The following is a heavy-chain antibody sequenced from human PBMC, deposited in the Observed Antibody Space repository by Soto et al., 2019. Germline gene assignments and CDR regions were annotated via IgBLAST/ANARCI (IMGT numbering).Heavy chain of an antibody. J-gene: IGHJ5*02. CDR3: ARVPYSSSWYWFDP. D-gene: IGHD6-13*01. CDR2: IIPIFGTA. V-gene: IGHV1-69*13. CDR1: GGTFSSYA. Sequence: ASVKVSCKASGGTFSSYAISWVRQAPGQGLEWMGGIIPIFGTANYAQKFQGRVTITADESTSTAYMELSSPRSEDTAVYYCARVPYSSSWYWFDPWGQGTLVTVSS.